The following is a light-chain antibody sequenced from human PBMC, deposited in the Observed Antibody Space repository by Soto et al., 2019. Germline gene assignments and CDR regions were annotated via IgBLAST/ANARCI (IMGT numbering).Light chain of an antibody. CDR1: QSIDTW. J-gene: IGKJ2*01. CDR3: QQYNSFPHT. CDR2: KAS. Sequence: DIQMTQSPSTLSASVGDRVTFTCRASQSIDTWLAWYQQKPGKAPNLLVYKASTLESGVPSRFSGSGFGTEFTLTISSLQPDDFETYFCQQYNSFPHTFGQGTRLEIK. V-gene: IGKV1-5*03.